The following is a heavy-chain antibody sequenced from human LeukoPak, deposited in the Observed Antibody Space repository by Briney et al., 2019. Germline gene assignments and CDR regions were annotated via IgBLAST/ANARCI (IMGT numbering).Heavy chain of an antibody. CDR3: ARRGYDFWSGLDY. Sequence: GGSLRLSCEASGFTFSSYWMHWVRQAPGKGLVWVSRINSDGSSTSYADSVKGRFTISRDNAKNTLYLQMNSLRAEDTAVYYCARRGYDFWSGLDYWGQGTLVTVSS. V-gene: IGHV3-74*01. CDR1: GFTFSSYW. J-gene: IGHJ4*02. CDR2: INSDGSST. D-gene: IGHD3-3*01.